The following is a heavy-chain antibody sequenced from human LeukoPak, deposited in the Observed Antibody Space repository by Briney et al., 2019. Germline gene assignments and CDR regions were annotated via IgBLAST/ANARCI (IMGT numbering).Heavy chain of an antibody. CDR2: IYNSGST. Sequence: SETLSLTCTVSGGSISSYYWNWIQQPPGKGLEWIGYIYNSGSTNNNPSLKSRVTISVDTSKKQFSLKLSSVTAADTAVYYCARAINDYSNYEVLTDNWFDPWGQGTLVTVSS. CDR1: GGSISSYY. D-gene: IGHD4-11*01. V-gene: IGHV4-59*01. J-gene: IGHJ5*02. CDR3: ARAINDYSNYEVLTDNWFDP.